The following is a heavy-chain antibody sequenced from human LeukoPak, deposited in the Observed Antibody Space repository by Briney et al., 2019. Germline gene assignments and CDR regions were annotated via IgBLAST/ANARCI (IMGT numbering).Heavy chain of an antibody. CDR3: ARDSGTGVPSAGIVLGWFDP. Sequence: PSETLSLTCTVSGGSISSGDYYWSWIRQPPGKGLEWIGYIYYSGSTYYNPSLKSRLTISVDMSKSRFSLELTSVTAADTAFYYCARDSGTGVPSAGIVLGWFDPWGQGTLVTVSS. J-gene: IGHJ5*02. D-gene: IGHD5/OR15-5a*01. CDR1: GGSISSGDYY. V-gene: IGHV4-30-4*01. CDR2: IYYSGST.